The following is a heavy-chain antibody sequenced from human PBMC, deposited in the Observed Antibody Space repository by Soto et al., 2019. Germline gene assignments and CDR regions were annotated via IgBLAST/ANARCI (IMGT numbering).Heavy chain of an antibody. CDR3: PTGTMIAVVIPAPAY. CDR1: GYTFTSYY. CDR2: INPSGGST. D-gene: IGHD3-22*01. Sequence: GASVKVSCKASGYTFTSYYMHWVRQAPGQGLEWMGIINPSGGSTSYAQKFQGRVTMTRDTSTSTVYMELSSLRSEHTSVYSCPTGTMIAVVIPAPAYWGKGTLATASS. V-gene: IGHV1-46*01. J-gene: IGHJ4*02.